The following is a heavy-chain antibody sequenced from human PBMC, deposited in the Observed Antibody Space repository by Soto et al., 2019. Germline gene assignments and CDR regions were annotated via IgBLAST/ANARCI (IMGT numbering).Heavy chain of an antibody. CDR1: GFTFSSYA. D-gene: IGHD2-15*01. CDR2: ISGSGGST. CDR3: AKRGIYCSGGSCYSFSYWYFDL. J-gene: IGHJ2*01. Sequence: GGSLRLSCAASGFTFSSYAMSWVRQAPGKGLEWVSAISGSGGSTYYADSVKGRFTISRDNSKNTLYLQMNSLRAEDTAVYYSAKRGIYCSGGSCYSFSYWYFDLWGRGTLVTVSS. V-gene: IGHV3-23*01.